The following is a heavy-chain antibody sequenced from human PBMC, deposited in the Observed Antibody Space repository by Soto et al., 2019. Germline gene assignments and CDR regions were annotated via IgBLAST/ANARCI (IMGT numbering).Heavy chain of an antibody. CDR3: ARGKPQGSSSWTRGGTTLDY. Sequence: ASAKVSCKASGYTFTSYGISWVRQAPGQGLEWMGWISAYNGNTNYAQKLQGRVTMTTDTSTSTAYMELRSLRSDDTAVYYCARGKPQGSSSWTRGGTTLDYWGQGTLVTVSS. D-gene: IGHD6-13*01. CDR2: ISAYNGNT. J-gene: IGHJ4*02. CDR1: GYTFTSYG. V-gene: IGHV1-18*04.